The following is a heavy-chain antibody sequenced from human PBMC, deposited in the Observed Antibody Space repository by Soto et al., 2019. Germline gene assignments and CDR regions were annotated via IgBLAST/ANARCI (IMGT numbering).Heavy chain of an antibody. V-gene: IGHV3-7*03. CDR2: IKHDGSEK. Sequence: GGSLRLSCAASGFTFSSYGMHWVRQAPGKGLEWVAVIKHDGSEKYYADSVKGRFTISRDNAKNSLYLQMNSLRAEDTAVYYCAREVAVAEPPLDYWGQGTLVTVSS. CDR1: GFTFSSYG. J-gene: IGHJ4*02. CDR3: AREVAVAEPPLDY. D-gene: IGHD6-19*01.